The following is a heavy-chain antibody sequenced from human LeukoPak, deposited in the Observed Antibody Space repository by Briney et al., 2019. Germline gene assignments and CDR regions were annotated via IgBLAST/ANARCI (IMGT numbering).Heavy chain of an antibody. CDR2: INPNSGVT. Sequence: ASVKVSCKASGYTFTGYYMHWVRQAPGQGLEWMGWINPNSGVTKYAQKFQGRVTITRDTSSNTVYMDLNRLTSDDTALYYCARDSGGYVPDYWGQGTLVTVSS. V-gene: IGHV1-2*02. CDR1: GYTFTGYY. J-gene: IGHJ4*02. D-gene: IGHD6-25*01. CDR3: ARDSGGYVPDY.